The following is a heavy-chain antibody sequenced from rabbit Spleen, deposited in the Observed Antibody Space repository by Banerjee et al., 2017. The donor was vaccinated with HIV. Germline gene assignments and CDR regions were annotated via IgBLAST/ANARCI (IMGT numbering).Heavy chain of an antibody. Sequence: QSLEESGGDLVKPGASLTLTCRASGFDFSSNAKCWVRQAPGKRPEWIACIYNGDGNTYYASWAKGRFTISKTASTTVTLQMTSLTAADTATYFCARSDGYIGSSYYRGYFPLWGPGTLVTVS. D-gene: IGHD8-1*01. CDR2: IYNGDGNT. CDR3: ARSDGYIGSSYYRGYFPL. V-gene: IGHV1S40*01. CDR1: GFDFSSNA. J-gene: IGHJ4*01.